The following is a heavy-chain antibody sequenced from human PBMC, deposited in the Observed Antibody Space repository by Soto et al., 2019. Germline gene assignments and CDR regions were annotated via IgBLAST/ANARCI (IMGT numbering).Heavy chain of an antibody. D-gene: IGHD5-12*01. Sequence: GGSLRLSCAASGFTFSSYSMNWVRQAPGKGLEWVSYISSSSSTIYYADSVKGRFTISRDNAKNSLYLQMNSLRAEDTAVYYCARDTLLPVATTPLDYYYYMDVWGKGTTVTVSS. V-gene: IGHV3-48*01. CDR3: ARDTLLPVATTPLDYYYYMDV. CDR1: GFTFSSYS. J-gene: IGHJ6*03. CDR2: ISSSSSTI.